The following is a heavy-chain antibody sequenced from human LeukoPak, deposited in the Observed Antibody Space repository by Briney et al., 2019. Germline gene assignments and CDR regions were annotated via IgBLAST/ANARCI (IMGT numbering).Heavy chain of an antibody. CDR3: ARPRGPYYYYYMDV. CDR1: GFTLSSNY. CDR2: INHSGST. D-gene: IGHD3-10*01. Sequence: GSLRLSCAASGFTLSSNYMSWVRQAPGKGLEWIGEINHSGSTNYNPSLKSRVTISVDTSKNQFSLKLSSVTAADTAVYYCARPRGPYYYYYMDVWGKGTTVTVSS. J-gene: IGHJ6*03. V-gene: IGHV4-34*01.